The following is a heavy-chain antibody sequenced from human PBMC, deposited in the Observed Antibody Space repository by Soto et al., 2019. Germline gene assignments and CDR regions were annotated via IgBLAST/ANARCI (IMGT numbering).Heavy chain of an antibody. CDR2: ISAYNGNT. Sequence: QVQLVQSGAEVKKPGPSVKVSCKASGYTFPSYGITGVRQAPGQGLEWMGWISAYNGNTNYAQKLQGRVTMTTDTSTSTAYMELRSLRSDDTAVYYCARVRALWFPYYFDYWGQGTLVTVSS. D-gene: IGHD5-18*01. CDR3: ARVRALWFPYYFDY. CDR1: GYTFPSYG. J-gene: IGHJ4*02. V-gene: IGHV1-18*04.